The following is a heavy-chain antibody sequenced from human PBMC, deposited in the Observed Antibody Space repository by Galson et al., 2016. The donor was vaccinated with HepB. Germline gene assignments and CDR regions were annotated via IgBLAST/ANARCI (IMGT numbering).Heavy chain of an antibody. CDR3: ARFTQQWLDRGYYFDY. V-gene: IGHV3-23*01. CDR1: GFTFSIYA. D-gene: IGHD6-19*01. J-gene: IGHJ4*02. Sequence: SLRLSCAASGFTFSIYAMSWVRQAPGKGLEWVSAISGAGTGTYYAGSVQGRFTSSRDRSKNTLYLQMNSLRADDTAVYYCARFTQQWLDRGYYFDYWGQGTLVTVSS. CDR2: ISGAGTGT.